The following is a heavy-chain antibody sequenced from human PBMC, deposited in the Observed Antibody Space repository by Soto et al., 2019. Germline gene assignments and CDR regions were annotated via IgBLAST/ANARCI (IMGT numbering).Heavy chain of an antibody. D-gene: IGHD6-19*01. CDR1: GFTFSSYG. CDR3: ARDCAGYSSGWYQRGGFDY. V-gene: IGHV3-33*01. Sequence: QVQLVESGGGVVQPGRSLRLSCAVSGFTFSSYGMHWVRQAPGKGLEWVAVIWYDASNKYYADSVKGRFTISRDNSKNTLYLQMNSLRAEDTAVYYCARDCAGYSSGWYQRGGFDYWGQGTLVTVSS. J-gene: IGHJ4*02. CDR2: IWYDASNK.